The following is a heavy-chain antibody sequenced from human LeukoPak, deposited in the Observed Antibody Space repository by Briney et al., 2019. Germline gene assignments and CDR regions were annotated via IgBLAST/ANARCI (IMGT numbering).Heavy chain of an antibody. J-gene: IGHJ1*01. D-gene: IGHD3-22*01. CDR2: ISSSSSYI. Sequence: PGGSLRLSCAASGFTFSSYGMNWVRQASGKGLEWVSSISSSSSYIYYVDSVKGRFTISRDNAKNSLYLQMNSLRDEDTAVYYCARDYYDSSGYYYGQYWGQGTLVTVSS. CDR1: GFTFSSYG. V-gene: IGHV3-21*01. CDR3: ARDYYDSSGYYYGQY.